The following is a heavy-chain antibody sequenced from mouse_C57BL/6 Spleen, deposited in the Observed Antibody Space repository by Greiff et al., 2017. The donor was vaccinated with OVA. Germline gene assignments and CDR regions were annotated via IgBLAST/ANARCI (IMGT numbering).Heavy chain of an antibody. CDR2: ISSGGDYI. CDR3: TRDEPLITTGAPAWFAY. CDR1: GFTFSSYA. V-gene: IGHV5-9-1*02. D-gene: IGHD1-1*01. Sequence: EVKLVESGEGLVKPGGSLKLSCAASGFTFSSYAMSWVRQTPEKRLEWVAYISSGGDYIYYADTVKGRFTISRDNARNTLYLQMSSLKSEDTAMYYCTRDEPLITTGAPAWFAYWGQGTLVTVSA. J-gene: IGHJ3*01.